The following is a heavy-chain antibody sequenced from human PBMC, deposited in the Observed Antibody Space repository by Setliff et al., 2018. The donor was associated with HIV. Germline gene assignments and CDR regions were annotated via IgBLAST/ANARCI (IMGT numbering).Heavy chain of an antibody. D-gene: IGHD2-15*01. Sequence: PGGSLRLSCAASGFTFSRNWMSWVRQAPGKGLEWVANLNQDGSEKYYVDSVKGRFTISRDNAKNSVYLQMTSLRADDTAVYYCARDFCGSSCSSGYGYFDHWGQGTLVTVSS. CDR3: ARDFCGSSCSSGYGYFDH. J-gene: IGHJ4*02. CDR2: LNQDGSEK. CDR1: GFTFSRNW. V-gene: IGHV3-7*01.